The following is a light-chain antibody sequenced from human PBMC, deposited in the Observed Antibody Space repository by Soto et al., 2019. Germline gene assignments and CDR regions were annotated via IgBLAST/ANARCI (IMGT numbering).Light chain of an antibody. V-gene: IGLV2-23*01. CDR1: TNDVGLYNL. CDR2: EGS. J-gene: IGLJ2*01. CDR3: SSYGGRTTPVI. Sequence: QSVLTQPASVSGSPGQSITIPCTGTTNDVGLYNLVSWYQQHPGKVPKLIIYEGSERPSGVSNRFSGSKSGNTASLTISGLQVEDEADYFCSSYGGRTTPVIFGGGTKLTVL.